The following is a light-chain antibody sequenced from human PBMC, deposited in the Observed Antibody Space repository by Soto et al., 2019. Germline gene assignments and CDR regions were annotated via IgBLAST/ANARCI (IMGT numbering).Light chain of an antibody. CDR1: QSVSNNY. J-gene: IGKJ1*01. CDR2: GAS. Sequence: IRLTQSPCTLSLSTGERATLSCRASQSVSNNYLAWYQQKPGQAPRLLIYGASNRATGIPDRFSGSGSGTDFTLTISRLEPEDFAVYYCQQYGSSGTFGQGTKV. CDR3: QQYGSSGT. V-gene: IGKV3-20*01.